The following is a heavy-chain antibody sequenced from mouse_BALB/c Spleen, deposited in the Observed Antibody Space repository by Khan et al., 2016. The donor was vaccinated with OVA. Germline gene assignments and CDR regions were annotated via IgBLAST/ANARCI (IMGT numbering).Heavy chain of an antibody. Sequence: EVQLQESGPGLVKPSQSLSLTCTITGYSITSDYAWNWIRQFSGNKLEWMAYISYSGSTSYHPSLKSRISVTRDTSKNRFFLPLNSLPPADTATYYCARSSYSGHWSFDVWGAGTMVTVSS. J-gene: IGHJ1*01. CDR2: ISYSGST. CDR1: GYSITSDYA. V-gene: IGHV3-2*02. D-gene: IGHD1-1*01. CDR3: ARSSYSGHWSFDV.